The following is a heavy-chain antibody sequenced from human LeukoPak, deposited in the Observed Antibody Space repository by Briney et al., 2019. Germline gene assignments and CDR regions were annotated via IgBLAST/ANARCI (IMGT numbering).Heavy chain of an antibody. CDR2: LSPTGTNI. CDR3: ARDLNYYDSRPLDS. CDR1: GFTFNSNN. D-gene: IGHD3-22*01. Sequence: GGSLRLSSAASGFTFNSNNMNCVPQTPGKRMERVSSLSPTGTNIYYTHTVKGRFTIYRENVKNLLYLQMKSLRAEDTAVYYCARDLNYYDSRPLDSWDQGTLVTVPS. J-gene: IGHJ4*02. V-gene: IGHV3-21*06.